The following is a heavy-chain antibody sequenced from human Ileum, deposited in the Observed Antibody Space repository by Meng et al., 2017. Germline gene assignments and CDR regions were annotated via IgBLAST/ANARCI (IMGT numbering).Heavy chain of an antibody. J-gene: IGHJ3*02. CDR3: ARRRTHIVVVTAIGAFDI. V-gene: IGHV4-34*01. D-gene: IGHD2-21*02. CDR1: GGSFSGYY. Sequence: SETLSLTCAVYGGSFSGYYWSWIRQPPGKGLEWIGEINHSGSTNYNPSLKSRVTISVDTSKNQISLKLSSVTAADTAVYYCARRRTHIVVVTAIGAFDIWGQGTMVTVSS. CDR2: INHSGST.